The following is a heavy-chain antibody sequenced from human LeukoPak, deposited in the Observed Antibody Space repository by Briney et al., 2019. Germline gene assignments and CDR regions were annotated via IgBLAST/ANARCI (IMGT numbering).Heavy chain of an antibody. Sequence: GGSLRLSCAASGFTFSDYYMSWIRQAPGKGLEWVSYISSSGSTIYYADSVKGRFAISRDNAKNSLYLQMNSLRAEDTAVYYCAKLANDYGGNSVDYWGQGTLVTVSS. V-gene: IGHV3-11*01. J-gene: IGHJ4*02. CDR2: ISSSGSTI. CDR3: AKLANDYGGNSVDY. CDR1: GFTFSDYY. D-gene: IGHD4-23*01.